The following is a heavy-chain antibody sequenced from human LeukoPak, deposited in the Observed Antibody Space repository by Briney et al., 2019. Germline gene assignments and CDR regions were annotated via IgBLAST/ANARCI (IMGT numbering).Heavy chain of an antibody. Sequence: ASVKVFCKASGYTLISYGISWVRQAPGQGHEWMGWISAYNGNTNYAQKVQGRVAMTTDTSTSTAYMELGSLRSDDTAMYYCAATYCGRDCHLFEYYFDSWGQGTLVTVSS. D-gene: IGHD2-21*02. J-gene: IGHJ4*02. CDR1: GYTLISYG. CDR2: ISAYNGNT. V-gene: IGHV1-18*01. CDR3: AATYCGRDCHLFEYYFDS.